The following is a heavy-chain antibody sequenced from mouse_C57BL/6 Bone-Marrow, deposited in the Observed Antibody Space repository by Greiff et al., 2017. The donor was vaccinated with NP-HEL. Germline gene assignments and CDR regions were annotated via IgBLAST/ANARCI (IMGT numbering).Heavy chain of an antibody. CDR3: ARPGITTVVGAMDY. V-gene: IGHV5-9*01. J-gene: IGHJ4*01. CDR2: ISGGGGNT. CDR1: GFTFSSYT. D-gene: IGHD1-1*01. Sequence: EVHLVESGGGLVKPGGSLKLSCAASGFTFSSYTMSWVRQTPEKRLEWVATISGGGGNTYYPDSVKGRFTISRDNAKNTLYLQMSSLRSEDTALYYCARPGITTVVGAMDYWGQGTSVTVSS.